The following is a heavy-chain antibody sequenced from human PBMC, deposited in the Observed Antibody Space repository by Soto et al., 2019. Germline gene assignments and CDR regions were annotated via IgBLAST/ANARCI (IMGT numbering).Heavy chain of an antibody. CDR2: IYRVGAR. V-gene: IGHV3-53*02. J-gene: IGHJ4*02. D-gene: IGHD3-10*02. CDR1: GVTVSASY. CDR3: ARMLHGYIDN. Sequence: EVQLVETGGGLSHPGWSRRISCAASGVTVSASYMTWVRQDPGKGLEWVSLIYRVGARYYADAVKGRFTISRDISKNTLYLQMNSLRAEDPAVYYCARMLHGYIDNWGQGTLRRVSS.